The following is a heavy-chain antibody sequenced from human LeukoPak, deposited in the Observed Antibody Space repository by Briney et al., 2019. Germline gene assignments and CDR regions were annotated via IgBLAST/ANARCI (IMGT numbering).Heavy chain of an antibody. V-gene: IGHV3-48*02. CDR2: ISSSSSTI. CDR3: ARVPYSTGAFDY. J-gene: IGHJ4*02. CDR1: GFXFSSYS. Sequence: GGSLRLSCAASGFXFSSYSINWVRQAPGKGQEWISYISSSSSTIYYTDSVKGRFTISRDNAKNSLYLQMNSLRDEDTALYYCARVPYSTGAFDYWGQGTLVTVSS. D-gene: IGHD6-19*01.